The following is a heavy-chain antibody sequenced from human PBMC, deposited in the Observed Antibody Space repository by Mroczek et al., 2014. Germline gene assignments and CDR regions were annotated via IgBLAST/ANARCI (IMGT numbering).Heavy chain of an antibody. Sequence: QVQLQESGSGLVKPSQTLSLTCAVSGGSISSGGYSWSWIRQPPGKGLEWIGYIYHSGSTYYNPSLKSRVTISVDRSKNQFSLKLSSMTAADTAVYYCAREYGTRGAFDYWGQGTLVTVSS. J-gene: IGHJ4*02. CDR3: AREYGTRGAFDY. CDR2: IYHSGST. V-gene: IGHV4-30-2*01. D-gene: IGHD2-2*01. CDR1: GGSISSGGYS.